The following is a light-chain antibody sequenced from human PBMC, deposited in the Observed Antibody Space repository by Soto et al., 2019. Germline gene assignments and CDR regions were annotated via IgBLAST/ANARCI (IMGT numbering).Light chain of an antibody. J-gene: IGKJ4*01. Sequence: DIQMTQSPSSLSASVGDRVTITCQASQDISNYLNWYQQKPGKAPKLLIYDASNLETGVPSRFSGSGSGTDFTLTISSLQPEDIATYYCQQYDNLPHFGGGTKVEIK. CDR1: QDISNY. CDR3: QQYDNLPH. V-gene: IGKV1-33*01. CDR2: DAS.